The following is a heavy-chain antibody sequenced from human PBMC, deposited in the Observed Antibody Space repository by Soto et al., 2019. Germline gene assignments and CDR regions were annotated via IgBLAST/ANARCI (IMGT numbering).Heavy chain of an antibody. Sequence: GESLQISCKGSGYSFTSYWIGWVRQMPGKGLEWMGIIYPGDSDTRYSPSFQGQVTISADKSISTAYLQWSSLKASDTAMYYCASPRYDSSGYYGLDAFDIWGQGTMVTVSS. D-gene: IGHD3-22*01. V-gene: IGHV5-51*01. CDR3: ASPRYDSSGYYGLDAFDI. CDR2: IYPGDSDT. CDR1: GYSFTSYW. J-gene: IGHJ3*02.